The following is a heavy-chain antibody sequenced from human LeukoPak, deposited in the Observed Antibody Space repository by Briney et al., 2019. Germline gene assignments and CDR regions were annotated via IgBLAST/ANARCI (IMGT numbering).Heavy chain of an antibody. Sequence: GGSLRLSCAVSGFTFSDYSMNWVRQPPGKGLEWISYISTGGQTIYYADSVEGRFPISRDNAKKSLYLQMNSLRAEDTAVYYCARGPPLFDPWGQGTLVTVSS. J-gene: IGHJ5*02. CDR2: ISTGGQTI. CDR3: ARGPPLFDP. V-gene: IGHV3-48*01. CDR1: GFTFSDYS.